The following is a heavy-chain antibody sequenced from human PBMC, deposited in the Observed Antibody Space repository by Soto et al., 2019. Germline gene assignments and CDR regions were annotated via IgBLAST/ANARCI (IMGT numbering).Heavy chain of an antibody. V-gene: IGHV3-30*18. CDR3: AKEGGSYQRIYYYYCMDV. CDR2: ISYDGSNK. Sequence: QVQLVESGGGVVQPGRSLRLSCAASGFTFSSYGMHWVRQAPGKGLEWVAVISYDGSNKYYTDSVKGRFTISRDNSKNTLYLQMNSLSAEDTAVYYCAKEGGSYQRIYYYYCMDVWPRDHGHRLL. J-gene: IGHJ6*02. CDR1: GFTFSSYG. D-gene: IGHD1-26*01.